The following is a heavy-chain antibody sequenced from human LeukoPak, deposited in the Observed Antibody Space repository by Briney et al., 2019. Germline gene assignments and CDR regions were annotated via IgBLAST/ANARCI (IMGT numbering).Heavy chain of an antibody. CDR1: GFTFDDYA. J-gene: IGHJ4*02. D-gene: IGHD3-22*01. CDR3: SKDRDTSGYTQ. Sequence: GGSLRLSCAASGFTFDDYAMHWVRQAPGKGLEWVSFITGDGGRTYYADSVKGRFTISRDNSKKSLYLQMSRLRTEDTALYFCSKDRDTSGYTQWGQGTLV. V-gene: IGHV3-43*02. CDR2: ITGDGGRT.